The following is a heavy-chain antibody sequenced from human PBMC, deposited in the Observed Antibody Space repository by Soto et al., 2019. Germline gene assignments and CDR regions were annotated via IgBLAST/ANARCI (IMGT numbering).Heavy chain of an antibody. CDR2: IIPIFGTA. CDR1: GGTFSSYA. D-gene: IGHD2-15*01. Sequence: SVKVSCKASGGTFSSYAISWVRQAPGQGLEWMGGIIPIFGTANYAQKFQGRATITADESTSTAYMELSSLRSEDTAVYYCARDPRSVGYCTGGSCYAGPGILYYGMDVWGQGTTVTVSS. CDR3: ARDPRSVGYCTGGSCYAGPGILYYGMDV. J-gene: IGHJ6*02. V-gene: IGHV1-69*13.